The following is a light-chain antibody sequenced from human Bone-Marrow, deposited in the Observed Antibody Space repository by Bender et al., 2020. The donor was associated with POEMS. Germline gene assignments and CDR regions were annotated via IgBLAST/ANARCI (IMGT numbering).Light chain of an antibody. V-gene: IGLV1-40*01. CDR1: SSNIGAGYE. J-gene: IGLJ3*02. Sequence: QSVLTQPPSVSGAPGQRVTISCTGSSSNIGAGYEVHWYQQVPGKAPRLVIFGSTNRPSGIPARFSGSKSGTSASLAISDIQSEDEGDYYCSSWDDSLSGWVFGGGTKLTVL. CDR3: SSWDDSLSGWV. CDR2: GST.